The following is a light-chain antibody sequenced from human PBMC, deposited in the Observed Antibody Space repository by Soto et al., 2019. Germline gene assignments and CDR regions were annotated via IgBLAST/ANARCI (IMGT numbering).Light chain of an antibody. Sequence: QSVLTQSPSMSGAPGQRVTISCSGSGSNIGAGYDVHWYKQVPGTAPQVVIYGNTNRPSGVPDRLSGSKSGTYASLVITGLQADDEAEYYCQSFDNSLSASIFGGGTKVTVL. CDR3: QSFDNSLSASI. J-gene: IGLJ2*01. V-gene: IGLV1-40*01. CDR1: GSNIGAGYD. CDR2: GNT.